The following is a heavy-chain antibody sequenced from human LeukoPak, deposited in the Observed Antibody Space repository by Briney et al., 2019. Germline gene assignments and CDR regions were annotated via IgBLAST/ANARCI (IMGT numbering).Heavy chain of an antibody. CDR1: GGSISSGDYY. V-gene: IGHV4-30-4*01. CDR2: IYYSGST. D-gene: IGHD7-27*01. CDR3: ARGPTWGPAAHD. Sequence: SETLSLTCTVSGGSISSGDYYWSWIRQPPGKGLEWIGYIYYSGSTYYNPSLKSRVTISVDTSKNQFSLKLSSVTAADTAVYFCARGPTWGPAAHDWGRGTPVTVSS. J-gene: IGHJ4*02.